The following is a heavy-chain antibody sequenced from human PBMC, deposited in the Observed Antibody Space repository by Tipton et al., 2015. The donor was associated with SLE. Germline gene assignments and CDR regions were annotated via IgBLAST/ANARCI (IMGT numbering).Heavy chain of an antibody. CDR1: GGSISSYY. CDR3: ARVRGRGYFQH. Sequence: TLSLTCTVSGGSISSYYWSWIRQPPGKGLEWIGYIYYSGSTNYNPSLKSRVTIQVDTSKNQFSLKLSSVTAADTAVYYCARVRGRGYFQHWGQGTLVTVSS. D-gene: IGHD3-10*01. V-gene: IGHV4-59*01. J-gene: IGHJ1*01. CDR2: IYYSGST.